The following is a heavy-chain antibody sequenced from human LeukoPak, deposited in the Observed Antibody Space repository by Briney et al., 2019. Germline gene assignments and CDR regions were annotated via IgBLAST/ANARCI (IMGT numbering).Heavy chain of an antibody. V-gene: IGHV3-23*01. CDR2: ISGSGGST. CDR1: GFTFSSYA. J-gene: IGHJ4*02. Sequence: GGSLRLSCAASGFTFSSYAMSWVRQAPGKGLEWVSAISGSGGSTYYADSVKGRFTISRDNSKNTLYLQMNSLRAEDTAVYYCAKFFGQIVVVVAATPFDYWGQGTLVTVSS. D-gene: IGHD2-15*01. CDR3: AKFFGQIVVVVAATPFDY.